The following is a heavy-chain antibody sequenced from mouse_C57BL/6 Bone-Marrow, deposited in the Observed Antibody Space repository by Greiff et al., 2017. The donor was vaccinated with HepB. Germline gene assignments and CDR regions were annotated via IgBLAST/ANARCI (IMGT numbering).Heavy chain of an antibody. J-gene: IGHJ4*01. CDR3: ARDCRGVSYAMDY. CDR2: INYDGSST. CDR1: GFTFSDYY. Sequence: DVQLVESEGGLVQPGSSMKLSCTASGFTFSDYYMAWVRQVPEKGLEWVANINYDGSSTYYLDSLKSRFIISRDNAKNILYLQMSSLKSEDTATYYCARDCRGVSYAMDYWGQGTSVTVSS. V-gene: IGHV5-16*01.